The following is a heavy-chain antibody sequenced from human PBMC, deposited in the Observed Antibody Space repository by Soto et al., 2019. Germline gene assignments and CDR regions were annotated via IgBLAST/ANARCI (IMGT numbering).Heavy chain of an antibody. D-gene: IGHD2-2*01. CDR3: ARENTRGYYYYGMDV. CDR2: IYHSGST. V-gene: IGHV4-30-2*05. J-gene: IGHJ6*02. Sequence: PSETLSLTCAVSGCSISRGGYSWSWIRQPPGKGLEWIEYIYHSGSTSYNPSVKSRVTISVDTSKNQFSLKLSSVTAADTAVYYCARENTRGYYYYGMDVWGQGTTVTVSS. CDR1: GCSISRGGYS.